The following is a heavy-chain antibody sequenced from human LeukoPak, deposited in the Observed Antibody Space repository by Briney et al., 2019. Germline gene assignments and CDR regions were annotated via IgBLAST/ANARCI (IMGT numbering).Heavy chain of an antibody. Sequence: GASVKVSCKASGYTFTGYYMHWVRQAPGQGLEWMGWINPNSGGTSYAQKFQGRVTMTRDTSISTAYMELSRLRSDDTAVYYCASYYDSSGSHPYNWGQGTLVTVSS. V-gene: IGHV1-2*02. J-gene: IGHJ4*02. CDR1: GYTFTGYY. CDR2: INPNSGGT. D-gene: IGHD3-22*01. CDR3: ASYYDSSGSHPYN.